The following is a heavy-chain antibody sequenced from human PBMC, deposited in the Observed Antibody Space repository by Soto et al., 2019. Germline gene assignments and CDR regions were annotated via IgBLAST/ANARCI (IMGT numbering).Heavy chain of an antibody. CDR1: GGTFSSYA. J-gene: IGHJ6*02. CDR3: ARDFHPTRYGMDV. V-gene: IGHV1-69*13. Sequence: GASVKVSCKASGGTFSSYAISWVRQAPGQGLEWMGGIIPIFGTANYAQKFQGRVTITADESTSTAYMELSSLRSGDTAVYYCARDFHPTRYGMDVWGQGTTVTVSS. CDR2: IIPIFGTA.